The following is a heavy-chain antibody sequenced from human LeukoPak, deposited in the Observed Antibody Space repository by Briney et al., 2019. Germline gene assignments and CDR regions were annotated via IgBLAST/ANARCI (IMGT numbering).Heavy chain of an antibody. J-gene: IGHJ3*02. Sequence: PGGSLRLSCAASGFTFDDYAMHWVRQAPGKGLEWVSGISRNSATMAYAHSVKGRFIISRDNAKNSLYLQMNSLRAEDAAVYYCARGRLNAFDIWGQGTMVTVSS. D-gene: IGHD6-25*01. CDR1: GFTFDDYA. CDR2: ISRNSATM. CDR3: ARGRLNAFDI. V-gene: IGHV3-9*01.